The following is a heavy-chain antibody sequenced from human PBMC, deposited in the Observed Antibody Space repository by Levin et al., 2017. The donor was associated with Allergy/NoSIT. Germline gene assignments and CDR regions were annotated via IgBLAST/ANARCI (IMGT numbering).Heavy chain of an antibody. V-gene: IGHV3-7*01. CDR1: GFTFKNFW. D-gene: IGHD5-12*01. J-gene: IGHJ4*02. CDR3: ARTDIEVIAFDS. CDR2: IKEDGSET. Sequence: PGGSLRLSCAASGFTFKNFWMSWVRQAPGQGLEWVANIKEDGSETYYAGSVGGRFTVSRDDAENSVYLQINTLRAEDTAVYYCARTDIEVIAFDSWGQGALVTVSS.